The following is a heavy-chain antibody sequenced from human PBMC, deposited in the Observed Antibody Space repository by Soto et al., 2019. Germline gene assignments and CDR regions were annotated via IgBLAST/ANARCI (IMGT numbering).Heavy chain of an antibody. V-gene: IGHV1-69*13. Sequence: GASVKVSCKASGGTFSSYAIGWVRQAPGQGLEWMGGIIPIFGTANYAQKFQGRVTITADESTSTAYMELSSLRSEDTAVYYCARDITYYYDSSGYYAFDYWGQGTLVTVSS. D-gene: IGHD3-22*01. CDR3: ARDITYYYDSSGYYAFDY. CDR1: GGTFSSYA. J-gene: IGHJ4*02. CDR2: IIPIFGTA.